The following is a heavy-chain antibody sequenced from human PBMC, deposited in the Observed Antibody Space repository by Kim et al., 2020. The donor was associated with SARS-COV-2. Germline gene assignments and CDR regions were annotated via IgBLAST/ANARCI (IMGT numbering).Heavy chain of an antibody. J-gene: IGHJ6*02. V-gene: IGHV4-4*07. D-gene: IGHD6-13*01. CDR2: NT. Sequence: NTTSNPSLTRRVTMSVDTSKNQFSLKLTSVTAADTAVYYCASLAAGYGLDVWGQGTTVTVSS. CDR3: ASLAAGYGLDV.